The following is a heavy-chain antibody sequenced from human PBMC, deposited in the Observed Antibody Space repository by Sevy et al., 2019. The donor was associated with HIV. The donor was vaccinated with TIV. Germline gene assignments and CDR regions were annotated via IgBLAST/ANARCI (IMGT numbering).Heavy chain of an antibody. Sequence: GESLKISCAASGFTFSSYAMSWVRQAPGKGLEWVSAISGSGGSTYYADSVKGRFTISRDNSKNKLYLQMNSLRAEDTAVYYCAKDVLLWFVELLPDYWGQGTLVTVSS. D-gene: IGHD3-10*01. CDR3: AKDVLLWFVELLPDY. CDR2: ISGSGGST. V-gene: IGHV3-23*01. CDR1: GFTFSSYA. J-gene: IGHJ4*02.